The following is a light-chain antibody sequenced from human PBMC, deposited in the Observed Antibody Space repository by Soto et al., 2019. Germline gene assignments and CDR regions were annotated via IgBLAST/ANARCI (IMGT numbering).Light chain of an antibody. J-gene: IGKJ1*01. CDR1: QSISNW. V-gene: IGKV1-5*01. CDR3: QQYNDYPLT. CDR2: GVS. Sequence: DIQMTQSPSTLSASVGDRVTITCRASQSISNWLAWYQQKPGKAPKLLIYGVSSLESGVPSRFSGSGSGTEFTLAISSLQLDDFATYYCQQYNDYPLTFGQGTKVEI.